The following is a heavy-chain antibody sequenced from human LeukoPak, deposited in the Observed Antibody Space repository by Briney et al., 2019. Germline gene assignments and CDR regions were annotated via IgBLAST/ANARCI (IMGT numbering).Heavy chain of an antibody. J-gene: IGHJ4*02. CDR2: ISSSSYI. CDR1: GFTFSSYS. V-gene: IGHV3-21*01. CDR3: ARDQEGYFDY. Sequence: GGSLRLSCAASGFTFSSYSMNSVRQAPGKGLEWVSSISSSSYIYYADSVKGRFTISRDDAKNSLYLQMNSLRAEDTAVYYCARDQEGYFDYWGQGTLVTVSS.